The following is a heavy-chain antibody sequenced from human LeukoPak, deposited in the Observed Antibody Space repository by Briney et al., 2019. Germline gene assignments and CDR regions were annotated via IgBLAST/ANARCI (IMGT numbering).Heavy chain of an antibody. J-gene: IGHJ5*02. CDR2: IWYDGSNK. V-gene: IGHV3-33*01. Sequence: PGGSLRLSCAASGFTFSSYGMHWVRQAPGKGLERVAVIWYDGSNKYYVDSVKGRFTISRDNSKNTLYLQMNSLRAEDTAMYYCARAGGAAAVGNWFDPWGQGTLVTVS. D-gene: IGHD6-13*01. CDR1: GFTFSSYG. CDR3: ARAGGAAAVGNWFDP.